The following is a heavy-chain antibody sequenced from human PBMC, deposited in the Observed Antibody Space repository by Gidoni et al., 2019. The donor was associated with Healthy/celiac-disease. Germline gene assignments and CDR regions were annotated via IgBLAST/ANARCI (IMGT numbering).Heavy chain of an antibody. D-gene: IGHD3-22*01. CDR1: GGTFSSYA. CDR2: IIPIFGTA. J-gene: IGHJ6*03. Sequence: QVQLVQSGAEVKKPGSSVKVSCKASGGTFSSYAISWVRPAPGQGLEWMGGIIPIFGTANYAQKFQGRVTITADESTSTAYMELSSLRSEDTAVYYCARVTVATMDYYDSSGYSGYYYMDVWGKGTTVTVSS. V-gene: IGHV1-69*01. CDR3: ARVTVATMDYYDSSGYSGYYYMDV.